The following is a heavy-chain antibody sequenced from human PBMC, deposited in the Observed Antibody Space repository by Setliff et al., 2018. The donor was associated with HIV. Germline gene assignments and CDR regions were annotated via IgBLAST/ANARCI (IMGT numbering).Heavy chain of an antibody. CDR1: GDSFSNSDYY. CDR3: ARGRGGNYFDS. J-gene: IGHJ4*02. V-gene: IGHV4-39*07. Sequence: SETLSLTCTVSGDSFSNSDYYWAWIRQPPGKGLEWIATIYSSGSTYYNPALTTRVTISVDTSKNQISLKVNSVTAADTAVYFCARGRGGNYFDSWGQGTLVTVSS. CDR2: IYSSGST.